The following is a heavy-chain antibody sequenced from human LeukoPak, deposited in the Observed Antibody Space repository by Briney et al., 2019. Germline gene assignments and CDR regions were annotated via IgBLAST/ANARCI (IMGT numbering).Heavy chain of an antibody. D-gene: IGHD3-22*01. J-gene: IGHJ4*02. CDR2: ISSSSSTI. CDR3: ARVSITMIVVGDY. CDR1: GFTFSSYS. Sequence: GGSLRLSCAASGFTFSSYSMNWVRQAPGKGLEWVSYISSSSSTIYYADSVKGRFTISRDNAKNSLYLQMNSLRAEDTAVYCCARVSITMIVVGDYWGQGTLVTVSS. V-gene: IGHV3-48*01.